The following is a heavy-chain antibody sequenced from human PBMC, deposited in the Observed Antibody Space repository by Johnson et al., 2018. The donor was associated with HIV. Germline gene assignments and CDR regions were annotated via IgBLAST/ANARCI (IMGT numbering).Heavy chain of an antibody. Sequence: VQLVESGGGLVQPGGSLRLSCAASGFTVSNNYMSWVRQAPGKGLEWVSVLNSDGSSTSYADSVKGRFTISRDNAKNSLYLQMNSLRAEDTAVYYCARGHSSSPYEDAFDIWGQGTMVTVSS. CDR3: ARGHSSSPYEDAFDI. CDR1: GFTVSNNY. D-gene: IGHD6-13*01. J-gene: IGHJ3*02. V-gene: IGHV3-74*02. CDR2: LNSDGSST.